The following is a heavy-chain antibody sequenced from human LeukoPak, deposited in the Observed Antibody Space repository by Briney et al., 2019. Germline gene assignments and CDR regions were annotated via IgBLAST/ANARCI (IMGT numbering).Heavy chain of an antibody. CDR1: GYQLTNYW. D-gene: IGHD3-22*01. Sequence: GESLKISCKGSGYQLTNYWIARVRQMPGQGPERLGIIYSRDSDTIYSPSFQGQVSISVDTSIDTASLQWSTVKASDTAMYFCARLLAAPYYINFWGQGTLVTVSS. J-gene: IGHJ4*02. V-gene: IGHV5-51*01. CDR2: IYSRDSDT. CDR3: ARLLAAPYYINF.